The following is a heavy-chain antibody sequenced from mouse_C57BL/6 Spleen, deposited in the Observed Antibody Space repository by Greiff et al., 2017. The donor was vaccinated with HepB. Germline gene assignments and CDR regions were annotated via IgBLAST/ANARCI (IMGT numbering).Heavy chain of an antibody. J-gene: IGHJ3*01. D-gene: IGHD1-1*01. CDR3: TRPPLYYGSSWFAY. CDR1: GYTFTSYW. Sequence: VQLKQSGTVLARPGASVKMSCKTSGYTFTSYWMHWVKQRPGQGLEWIGAIYPGNSDTSYNQKFKGKAKLTAVTSASTAYMELSILTNEDSAVYYCTRPPLYYGSSWFAYWGQGTLVTVSA. CDR2: IYPGNSDT. V-gene: IGHV1-5*01.